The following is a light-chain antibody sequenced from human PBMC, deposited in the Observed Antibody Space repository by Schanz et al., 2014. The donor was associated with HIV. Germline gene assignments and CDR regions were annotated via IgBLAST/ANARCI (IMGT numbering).Light chain of an antibody. CDR2: DVN. CDR3: SSHAGRSSFVV. CDR1: SSDVGGYNH. V-gene: IGLV2-14*03. J-gene: IGLJ2*01. Sequence: QSALTQPASVSGSPGQSITISCTGTSSDVGGYNHVSWYQQHPNKAPKLIIYDVNNRPSGVSNRFSGSKSGNTASLTISGLQAEDEADYYCSSHAGRSSFVVFGGGTKLTVL.